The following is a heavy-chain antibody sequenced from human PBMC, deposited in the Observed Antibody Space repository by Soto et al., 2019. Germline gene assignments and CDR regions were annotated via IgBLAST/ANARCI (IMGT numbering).Heavy chain of an antibody. V-gene: IGHV1-18*01. CDR2: ISAYNGNT. CDR3: ARDQERFLEWLSSYYYYYGMDV. J-gene: IGHJ6*02. CDR1: GYTFTSYG. Sequence: SVKVSCKASGYTFTSYGISWVRQAPGQGLEWMGWISAYNGNTNYAQKLQGRITMTTDTSTSTAYMELRSLRSDDTAVYYCARDQERFLEWLSSYYYYYGMDVWGQGTTVTVSS. D-gene: IGHD3-3*01.